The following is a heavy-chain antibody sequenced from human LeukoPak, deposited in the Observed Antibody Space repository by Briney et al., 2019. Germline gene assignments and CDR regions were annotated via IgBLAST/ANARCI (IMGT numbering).Heavy chain of an antibody. D-gene: IGHD3-9*01. Sequence: GASLRLSCAASGFIFSNYAMGWVRQAPGKGLEWVSAIGGRDSGTYYADSVRGRFTVPRDDPKNTLYLQMNTLRAEDTAVYYCAKWGDYDILTGYYDSDYWGQGTLVTVSS. V-gene: IGHV3-23*01. CDR1: GFIFSNYA. CDR2: IGGRDSGT. J-gene: IGHJ4*02. CDR3: AKWGDYDILTGYYDSDY.